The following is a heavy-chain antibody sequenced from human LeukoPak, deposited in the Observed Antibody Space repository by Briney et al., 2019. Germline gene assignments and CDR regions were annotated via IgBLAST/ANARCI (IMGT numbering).Heavy chain of an antibody. CDR3: ARDRRPSYGSGSYGNWFDP. J-gene: IGHJ5*02. V-gene: IGHV1-3*01. CDR2: INAGNCNT. Sequence: GASVKVSCKASGYTFTSYARHGVRQAPGQRLEWMGWINAGNCNTKYSQKFQGRVTITRDTSARTAYMELSSLRSEGTAVYYCARDRRPSYGSGSYGNWFDPWGQGTLVTVSS. D-gene: IGHD3-10*01. CDR1: GYTFTSYA.